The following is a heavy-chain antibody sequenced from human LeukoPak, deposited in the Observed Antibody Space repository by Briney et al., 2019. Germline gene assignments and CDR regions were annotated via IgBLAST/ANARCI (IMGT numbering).Heavy chain of an antibody. Sequence: PGGSLRLSCAASGFTYSNYDMHWGRQGPGGGLEWVSAIGIADDTHYADSVKGRFTISRENARNSLYLQINSLRDGDTAVYYCVRGGIRVSGIDAFDIWGQGTVVTVSS. D-gene: IGHD5/OR15-5a*01. CDR3: VRGGIRVSGIDAFDI. V-gene: IGHV3-13*01. CDR1: GFTYSNYD. J-gene: IGHJ3*02. CDR2: IGIADDT.